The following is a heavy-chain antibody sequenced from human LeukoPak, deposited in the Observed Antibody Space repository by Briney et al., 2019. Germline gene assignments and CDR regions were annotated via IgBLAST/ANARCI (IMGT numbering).Heavy chain of an antibody. D-gene: IGHD3-22*01. CDR2: IYYSGST. CDR3: ARDALNYYDSSGPLDY. J-gene: IGHJ4*02. CDR1: GGSISSGDYY. Sequence: SETLSLTCTVSGGSISSGDYYWSWIRQPPGKGLEWIGYIYYSGSTYYNPSLKSRVTISVDTSKNQFSLKLSSVTAADTAVYYCARDALNYYDSSGPLDYGGQGTLATVSS. V-gene: IGHV4-30-4*01.